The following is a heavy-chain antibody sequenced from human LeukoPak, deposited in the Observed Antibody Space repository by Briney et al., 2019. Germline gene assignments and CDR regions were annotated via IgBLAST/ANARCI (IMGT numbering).Heavy chain of an antibody. CDR1: GDSISSSSYY. V-gene: IGHV4-39*01. CDR3: ARVLVGGGAFDF. J-gene: IGHJ3*01. D-gene: IGHD1-26*01. Sequence: SETLSLTCTVSGDSISSSSYYWGWIRQPPGKGLEWIGSIFYSGNTYYNPSLKSRVTISVDTSKNQFSLTLSSVTAADTAVYHCARVLVGGGAFDFWGQGTMVTVSS. CDR2: IFYSGNT.